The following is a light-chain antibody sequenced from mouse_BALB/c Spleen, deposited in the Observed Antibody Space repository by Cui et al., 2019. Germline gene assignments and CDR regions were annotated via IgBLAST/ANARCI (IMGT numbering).Light chain of an antibody. J-gene: IGKJ5*01. CDR3: QQWSSYLT. CDR2: DTS. Sequence: QIVLTQSPAIMSASTGEKVTMTCSASSSVSYMYWYQQKPGSSPRLLIYDTSNLASGVPVRFSGSGSGTSYSLTISRMEAEDAATYYCQQWSSYLTFGAGTKLELK. CDR1: SSVSY. V-gene: IGKV4-55*01.